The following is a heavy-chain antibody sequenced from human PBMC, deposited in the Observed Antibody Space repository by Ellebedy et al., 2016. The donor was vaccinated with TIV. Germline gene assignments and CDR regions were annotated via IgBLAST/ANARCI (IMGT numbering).Heavy chain of an antibody. D-gene: IGHD5-24*01. CDR3: ARAREFLMGIIIDGMDV. Sequence: GESLKISXAASGFTFSDYYMSWIRQAPGKGLEWVSYISSSSSYTNYADSVKGRFTISRDNAKNSLYLQMNSLRAEDTAVYYCARAREFLMGIIIDGMDVWGQGTTVTVSS. J-gene: IGHJ6*02. CDR2: ISSSSSYT. CDR1: GFTFSDYY. V-gene: IGHV3-11*06.